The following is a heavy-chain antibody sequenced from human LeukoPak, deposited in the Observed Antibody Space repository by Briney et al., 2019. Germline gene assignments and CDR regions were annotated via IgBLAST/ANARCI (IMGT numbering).Heavy chain of an antibody. D-gene: IGHD3-22*01. CDR3: ARDYYDSSGYYSYYFDY. Sequence: SETLSLTCTVSGGSISSYYWSWIRQPAGKGLEWIGRIYTSGSTNYNPSLKSRVTMSVDTSKNQFSLKLSSVTAADTAVYYCARDYYDSSGYYSYYFDYWGQGTLVTVSS. CDR2: IYTSGST. V-gene: IGHV4-4*07. CDR1: GGSISSYY. J-gene: IGHJ4*02.